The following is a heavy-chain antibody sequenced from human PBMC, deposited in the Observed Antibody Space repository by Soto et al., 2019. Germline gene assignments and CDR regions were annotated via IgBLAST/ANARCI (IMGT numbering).Heavy chain of an antibody. D-gene: IGHD6-13*01. J-gene: IGHJ6*02. CDR3: RRSSRYSTDV. Sequence: PSETLSLTCTVSGVSISSSSYYWGWIRQPPGKGLEWIGSIYYSGNTYYNPSLKSRVSISADTSKNQFSLKLTSVTAADTAVYYCRRSSRYSTDVWGQGTTVTVSS. CDR1: GVSISSSSYY. V-gene: IGHV4-39*01. CDR2: IYYSGNT.